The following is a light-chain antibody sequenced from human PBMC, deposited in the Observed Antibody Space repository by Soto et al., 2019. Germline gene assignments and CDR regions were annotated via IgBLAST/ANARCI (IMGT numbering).Light chain of an antibody. Sequence: QSVLTQPRSVSGSPGQSVTISCTGTSNDVGGYNYVSWFQHHPGKAPKLMIYDVSQRPSGVPDRFSGSKSGYTASLTLSGLQAEDEADYFCCSYAGNYTWLFGGGTQLTVL. J-gene: IGLJ2*01. CDR1: SNDVGGYNY. V-gene: IGLV2-11*01. CDR2: DVS. CDR3: CSYAGNYTWL.